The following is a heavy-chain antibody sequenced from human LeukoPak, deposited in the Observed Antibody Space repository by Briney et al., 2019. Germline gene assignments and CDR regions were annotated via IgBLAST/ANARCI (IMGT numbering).Heavy chain of an antibody. CDR2: IYSTGSA. J-gene: IGHJ4*02. V-gene: IGHV4-39*01. CDR3: ARLKKGRYFDYMFDY. Sequence: SETLSLTCTVSGDSVSSTTYYWGWIRQPPGKGLEWIGNIYSTGSAYYNPSLKSRVSMSVDMSRNEFSLKMRSVTAAGTSVYYCARLKKGRYFDYMFDYWGQGTLVTVSS. D-gene: IGHD3-9*01. CDR1: GDSVSSTTYY.